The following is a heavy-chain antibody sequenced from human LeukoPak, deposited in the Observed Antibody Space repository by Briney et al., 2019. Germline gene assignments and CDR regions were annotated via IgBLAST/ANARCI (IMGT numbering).Heavy chain of an antibody. CDR1: GFTFSSYA. J-gene: IGHJ6*02. CDR3: AKYGYSYGGNYYGLDV. V-gene: IGHV3-23*01. CDR2: ISGSGGST. Sequence: GGSLRLSCAASGFTFSSYAMSWVRQAPGKGLEWVSAISGSGGSTYYAASVKGRFTISRDNSKNTLYLQMNSLRAEDTAVYYCAKYGYSYGGNYYGLDVWGQGTTVTVSS. D-gene: IGHD5-18*01.